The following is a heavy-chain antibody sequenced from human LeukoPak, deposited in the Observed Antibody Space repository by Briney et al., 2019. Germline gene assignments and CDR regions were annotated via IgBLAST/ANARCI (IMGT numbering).Heavy chain of an antibody. D-gene: IGHD3-22*01. J-gene: IGHJ4*02. V-gene: IGHV3-33*01. Sequence: GGSLRLSCAASGFPFTTYGMHWVRQAPGKGLEWVAVTWYDGSKKFYVDSVKGRFTSSRDISKNTLYLQMNGLRAEDAAVYYCAREGGVFDSSGYFDYWGQGTLVTVSS. CDR1: GFPFTTYG. CDR3: AREGGVFDSSGYFDY. CDR2: TWYDGSKK.